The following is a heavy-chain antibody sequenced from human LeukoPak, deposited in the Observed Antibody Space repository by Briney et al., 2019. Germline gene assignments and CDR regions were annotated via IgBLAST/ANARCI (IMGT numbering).Heavy chain of an antibody. CDR1: GDTFSNYA. D-gene: IGHD6-13*01. J-gene: IGHJ5*02. CDR3: ARVAAGGNRFWFDP. Sequence: ASVKVSCKASGDTFSNYAISWVRQAPGQGLEWMGSVIPIFGTPNNAQKFQGRVTITADKSTNTAYMELSSLRSEDTAVFYCARVAAGGNRFWFDPWGQGTLVTVSS. V-gene: IGHV1-69*06. CDR2: VIPIFGTP.